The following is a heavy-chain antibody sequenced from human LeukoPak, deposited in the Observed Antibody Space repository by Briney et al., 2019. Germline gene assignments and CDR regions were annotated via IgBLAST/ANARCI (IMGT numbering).Heavy chain of an antibody. D-gene: IGHD3-9*01. V-gene: IGHV4-34*01. CDR2: INHSGST. J-gene: IGHJ5*02. Sequence: SETLSLTCTIYGGSFSGYYWSWIRQPPGKGLEWIGEINHSGSTNYNPSLRSRVTISVDKSKNQFSLKLSSVTAADTAVYYCARHRRTISGGFDPWGQGTLVTVSS. CDR1: GGSFSGYY. CDR3: ARHRRTISGGFDP.